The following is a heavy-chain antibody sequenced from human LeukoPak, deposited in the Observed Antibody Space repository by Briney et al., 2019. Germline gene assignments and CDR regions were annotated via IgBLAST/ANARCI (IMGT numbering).Heavy chain of an antibody. CDR1: GGTFSSYA. Sequence: GASVKVSCKASGGTFSSYAISWVRQAPGQGLEWMGGIIPIFGTANYAQKFQGRVTITADESTSTAYMELSSLRSEDTAVYYCACGDSSGYYNYWGQGTLVTVSS. J-gene: IGHJ4*02. CDR3: ACGDSSGYYNY. D-gene: IGHD3-22*01. V-gene: IGHV1-69*13. CDR2: IIPIFGTA.